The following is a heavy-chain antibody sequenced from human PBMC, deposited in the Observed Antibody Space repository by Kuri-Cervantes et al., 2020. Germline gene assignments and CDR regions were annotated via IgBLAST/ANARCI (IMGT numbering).Heavy chain of an antibody. Sequence: ASVKVSCKASGYTFTSYAMHWVRQAPGQRLEWMGWSNAGNGNTKYSQEFQGRVTITRDTSASTAYMELRSLRSDDTAVYYCARGPWLTTVTTGFDYWGQGTLVTVSS. CDR1: GYTFTSYA. V-gene: IGHV1-3*02. J-gene: IGHJ4*02. CDR2: SNAGNGNT. D-gene: IGHD4-17*01. CDR3: ARGPWLTTVTTGFDY.